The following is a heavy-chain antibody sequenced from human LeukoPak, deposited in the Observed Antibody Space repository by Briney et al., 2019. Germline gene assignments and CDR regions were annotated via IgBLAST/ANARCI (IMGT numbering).Heavy chain of an antibody. J-gene: IGHJ4*02. Sequence: GGSLRLSCTVSGFTVSSNSWSWVRQAPGKGLEWVSFIYSGGNTHYSDSVTGRFTISRDNSKNTLYLQMNSLRADDTAVYYCAKDRPTVYSSSWLHFLDSWGQGTLVTVSS. CDR3: AKDRPTVYSSSWLHFLDS. CDR1: GFTVSSNS. CDR2: IYSGGNT. D-gene: IGHD6-13*01. V-gene: IGHV3-53*01.